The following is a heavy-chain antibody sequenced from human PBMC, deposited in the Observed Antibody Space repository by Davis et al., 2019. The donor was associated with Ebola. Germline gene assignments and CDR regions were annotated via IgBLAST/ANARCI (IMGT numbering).Heavy chain of an antibody. CDR1: GGSFTTYDA. CDR2: IIPMHDVT. Sequence: SVKVSCKPSGGSFTTYDAINWVRQAPGRGLEWMGRIIPMHDVTNYSKKFQDRVTFSADTSTSTMYLTLTCLTSEDTAIYYCARGPWVITARRGLTLDFWGQGTLVTVSS. D-gene: IGHD3-10*01. CDR3: ARGPWVITARRGLTLDF. J-gene: IGHJ4*02. V-gene: IGHV1-69*04.